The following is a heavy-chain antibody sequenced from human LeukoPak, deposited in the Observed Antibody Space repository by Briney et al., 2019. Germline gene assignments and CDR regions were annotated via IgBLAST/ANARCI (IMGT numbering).Heavy chain of an antibody. J-gene: IGHJ5*02. Sequence: PGGSLRLSCAAFGFTFSKYWMHWVRQPPGKRLMYVSRVKSDGTYTSYADSVKGRFTISRDNARNTLYLQMSSLRDEDTAVYYCARDHYGYNSLDLWGQGTLVTVSS. CDR2: VKSDGTYT. V-gene: IGHV3-74*01. D-gene: IGHD5-24*01. CDR3: ARDHYGYNSLDL. CDR1: GFTFSKYW.